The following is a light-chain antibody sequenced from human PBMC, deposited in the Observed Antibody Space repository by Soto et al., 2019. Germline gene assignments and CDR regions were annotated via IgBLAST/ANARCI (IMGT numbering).Light chain of an antibody. CDR3: KQYGSSRWT. Sequence: EIVLTQSPDTLSLFPGERATLSCRASQSVSSTYLAWYQQKPGQAPRPLISAASSRATGTPDRFSGSGSGTDFTLTISRLEPEDFAVYYCKQYGSSRWTFGQGTKVDIK. CDR1: QSVSSTY. J-gene: IGKJ1*01. CDR2: AAS. V-gene: IGKV3-20*01.